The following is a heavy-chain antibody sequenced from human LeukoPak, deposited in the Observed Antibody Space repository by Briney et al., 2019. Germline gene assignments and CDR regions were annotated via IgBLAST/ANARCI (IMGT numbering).Heavy chain of an antibody. CDR3: VRFGIWFGKSPGFFDY. Sequence: GESLKISCKGSGYSFTNYWIGWVRQMPGKGLEWMGIIYPGDSDTRYSPSFQGQVTISADKSISTAYLQWSSLKASDSAMYYCVRFGIWFGKSPGFFDYWGQGTLVTVSS. CDR2: IYPGDSDT. CDR1: GYSFTNYW. D-gene: IGHD3-10*01. J-gene: IGHJ4*02. V-gene: IGHV5-51*01.